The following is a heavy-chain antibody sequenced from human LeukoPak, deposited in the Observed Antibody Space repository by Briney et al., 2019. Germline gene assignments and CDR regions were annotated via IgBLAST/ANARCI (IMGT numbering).Heavy chain of an antibody. V-gene: IGHV3-23*01. J-gene: IGHJ4*02. D-gene: IGHD5-18*01. CDR1: GFTFSSYA. CDR2: ISGSGGST. Sequence: PGGSLRLSCAASGFTFSSYAMSWVRQAPGKGLEWVSAISGSGGSTYYADSVKGRFTISRDNSKNTLYLQMNSLRAEDTAVHYCAKDRTAMVEFDYWGQGTLVTVSS. CDR3: AKDRTAMVEFDY.